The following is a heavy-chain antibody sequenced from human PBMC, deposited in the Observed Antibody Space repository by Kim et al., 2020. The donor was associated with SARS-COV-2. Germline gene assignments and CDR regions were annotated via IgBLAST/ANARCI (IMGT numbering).Heavy chain of an antibody. Sequence: SVKVSCKASGGTFSSYAISWVRQAPGQGLEWMGGIIPIFGTANYAQKFQGRVTITADESTSTAYMELSSLRSEDTAVYYCARGRWELLHTYYFDYWGQGTLVTVSS. CDR2: IIPIFGTA. V-gene: IGHV1-69*13. J-gene: IGHJ4*02. CDR3: ARGRWELLHTYYFDY. CDR1: GGTFSSYA. D-gene: IGHD1-26*01.